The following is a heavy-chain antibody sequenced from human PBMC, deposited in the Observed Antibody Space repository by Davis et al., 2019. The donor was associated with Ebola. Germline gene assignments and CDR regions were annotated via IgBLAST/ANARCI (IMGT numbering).Heavy chain of an antibody. CDR2: IQHDGSIE. J-gene: IGHJ4*02. CDR3: ANGLGTCGGDCYLTNY. V-gene: IGHV3-30*02. Sequence: PGGSLRLSCVASRFTFSNYGMHWIRQALGRGLDWVAAIQHDGSIEYYIDSVKGRFTISRDNSKNTLYLQMNSLRAEDTAVYYCANGLGTCGGDCYLTNYWGQGTLVTVSS. CDR1: RFTFSNYG. D-gene: IGHD2-21*02.